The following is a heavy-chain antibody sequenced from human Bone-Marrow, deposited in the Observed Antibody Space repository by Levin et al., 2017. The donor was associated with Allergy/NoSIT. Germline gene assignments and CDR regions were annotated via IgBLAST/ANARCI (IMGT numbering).Heavy chain of an antibody. J-gene: IGHJ6*02. CDR1: GFTFSSYD. CDR3: ARDRLLRWVGAIYYYYGMDV. V-gene: IGHV3-13*01. D-gene: IGHD1-26*01. CDR2: IGTAGDT. Sequence: PGGSLRLSCAASGFTFSSYDMHWVRQATGKGLEWVSAIGTAGDTYYPGSVKGRFTISRENAKNSLYLQMNSLRAGDTAVYYCARDRLLRWVGAIYYYYGMDVWGQGTTVTVSS.